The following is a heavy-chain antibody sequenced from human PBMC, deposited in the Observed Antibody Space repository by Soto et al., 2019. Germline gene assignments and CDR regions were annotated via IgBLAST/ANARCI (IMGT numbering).Heavy chain of an antibody. CDR3: ARANLGPFDY. Sequence: EVQLVESGGNLVQPGGSLRLSCEASGFTFNNYWMTWVRQAPGKGLEWVASIKADGNEKYYVDSVKGRFTISRDNTKNSLDLQMNSLRAEDTAAYFCARANLGPFDYWGRGTLVTVSS. CDR2: IKADGNEK. J-gene: IGHJ4*02. CDR1: GFTFNNYW. V-gene: IGHV3-7*05.